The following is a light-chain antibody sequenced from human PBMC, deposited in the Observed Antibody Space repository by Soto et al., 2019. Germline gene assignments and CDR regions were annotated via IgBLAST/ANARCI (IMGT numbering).Light chain of an antibody. CDR1: QGISTY. Sequence: DIQLTQSPSFLSPSIGESVTITCRASQGISTYLNWYQQKPGKAPKLLIYAASSLQSGVPSRFSGSGSETDFTLTISSLQPEDFATYSCQQSYSTTWTFGQGTKV. CDR3: QQSYSTTWT. J-gene: IGKJ1*01. V-gene: IGKV1-39*01. CDR2: AAS.